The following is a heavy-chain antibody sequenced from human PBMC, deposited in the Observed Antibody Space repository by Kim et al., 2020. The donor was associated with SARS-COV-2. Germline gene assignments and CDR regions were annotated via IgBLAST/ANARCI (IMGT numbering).Heavy chain of an antibody. CDR2: ISGSGSPK. CDR3: VRGNVDN. V-gene: IGHV3-48*04. CDR1: GFTFSKYG. D-gene: IGHD1-1*01. J-gene: IGHJ4*02. Sequence: GGSLRLSCAASGFTFSKYGFNWVRQAPGKGLEWVSHISGSGSPKYYPESVRGRFTISRDNAQNVLFLQMNSLSGEDTAVYYCVRGNVDNWGQGTLVTVSS.